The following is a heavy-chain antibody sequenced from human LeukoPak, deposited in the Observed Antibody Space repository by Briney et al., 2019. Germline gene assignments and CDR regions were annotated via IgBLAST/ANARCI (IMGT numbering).Heavy chain of an antibody. Sequence: GGSLRLSCAACGFTFSSYAMHWVRQAPGKGLEGVAVISYDGSNKYYADSVKGRFTISRDNSKNTLYLQMNSLRAEDTAVYYCATLEFGLDAFDIWGQGTMVTVSS. CDR3: ATLEFGLDAFDI. CDR1: GFTFSSYA. D-gene: IGHD3-10*01. CDR2: ISYDGSNK. V-gene: IGHV3-30-3*01. J-gene: IGHJ3*02.